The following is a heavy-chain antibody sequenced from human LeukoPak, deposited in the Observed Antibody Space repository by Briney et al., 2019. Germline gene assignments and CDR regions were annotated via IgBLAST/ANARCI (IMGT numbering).Heavy chain of an antibody. D-gene: IGHD6-13*01. CDR3: ARGAAAAGTTARTWFDP. CDR1: GYSFTSYW. J-gene: IGHJ5*02. V-gene: IGHV5-51*01. Sequence: GESLKISCKGSGYSFTSYWIGWVRQMPGKGLEWMGIIYPGDSDTRYSPSFQGQVTISADKSISTAYMELSRLRSDDTAVYYRARGAAAAGTTARTWFDPWGQGTLVTVSS. CDR2: IYPGDSDT.